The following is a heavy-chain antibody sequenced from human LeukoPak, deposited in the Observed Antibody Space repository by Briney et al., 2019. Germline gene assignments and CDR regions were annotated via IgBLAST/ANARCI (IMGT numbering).Heavy chain of an antibody. Sequence: GGSLRLSCAASGFTFSSYGMHWVRQAPGKGLEWVAFIRYDGSNKYYADSVKGRFTISRDNSKNTLYLQMNSLRAEDMAVYYCAKDRYLQIDYWGQGTLVTVSS. D-gene: IGHD1-1*01. V-gene: IGHV3-30*02. J-gene: IGHJ4*02. CDR1: GFTFSSYG. CDR2: IRYDGSNK. CDR3: AKDRYLQIDY.